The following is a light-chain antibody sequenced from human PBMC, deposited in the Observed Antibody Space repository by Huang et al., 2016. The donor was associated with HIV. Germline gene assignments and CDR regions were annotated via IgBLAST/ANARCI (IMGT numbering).Light chain of an antibody. J-gene: IGKJ4*01. Sequence: EIVLTQSPATLSLSPGERATLSCGASQSVSSSDLAWYQQKPGLAPRLLIYEASSRATGIPDRFSGSGSGTDFTLTISRLEPEDFAVYYCQQYGSSPTFGGGTKVEIK. V-gene: IGKV3D-20*01. CDR2: EAS. CDR1: QSVSSSD. CDR3: QQYGSSPT.